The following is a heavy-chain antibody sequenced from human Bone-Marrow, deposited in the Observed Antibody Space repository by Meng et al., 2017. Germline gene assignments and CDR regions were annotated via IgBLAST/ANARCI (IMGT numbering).Heavy chain of an antibody. CDR3: TTDLPFTEGGVITT. D-gene: IGHD3-16*02. CDR1: GFTFSNSW. V-gene: IGHV3-15*01. CDR2: IKSKVDGGTT. Sequence: GESLKISCAASGFTFSNSWMNWVRQAPGKGLEWVGRIKSKVDGGTTDFAAPVKGRFTISSDDAQNTLYLQMDSLKTEDTAVYYCTTDLPFTEGGVITTWGQGTLVTVSS. J-gene: IGHJ5*02.